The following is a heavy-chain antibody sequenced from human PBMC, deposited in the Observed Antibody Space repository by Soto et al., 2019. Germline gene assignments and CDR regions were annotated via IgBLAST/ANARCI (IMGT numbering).Heavy chain of an antibody. CDR2: ISFDGTAT. CDR3: VRDRALSARPFDI. Sequence: EVQLVESGGGLVQPGGSLRPSCAASGFSFSSSWMHWVRQAPGKGLVWVSRISFDGTATTSADAVKGRFIISRDNAKNTLFLQMHNLRADDTAMDYCVRDRALSARPFDIWGQGTFVSVSS. CDR1: GFSFSSSW. J-gene: IGHJ3*02. D-gene: IGHD6-6*01. V-gene: IGHV3-74*03.